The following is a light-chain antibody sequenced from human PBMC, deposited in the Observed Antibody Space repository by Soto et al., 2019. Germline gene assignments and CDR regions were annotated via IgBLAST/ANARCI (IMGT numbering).Light chain of an antibody. J-gene: IGLJ3*02. CDR2: SDN. Sequence: QSVLTQPPSASGTPGHRVTISCSGSSSNIGGNDVNWYQQLPGTAPRLLIYSDNARPSGVPDRFSGSKSGTSASLAISGVQSEDEADYYCASWDYSLNGRWVFGGGTKVTVL. CDR1: SSNIGGND. V-gene: IGLV1-44*01. CDR3: ASWDYSLNGRWV.